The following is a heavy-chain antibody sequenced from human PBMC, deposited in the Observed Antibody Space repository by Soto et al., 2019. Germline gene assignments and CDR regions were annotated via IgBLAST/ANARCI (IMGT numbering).Heavy chain of an antibody. CDR3: ARASQNWIFFSGCSGYPHAFAF. Sequence: GASVKVSCKASGGTFSSYTISWVRQAPGQGLEWMGRIIPILGIANYAQKFQGRVTITADKSTSTAYMELSSLRSEDTAVYYCARASQNWIFFSGCSGYPHAFAFPAQGTIVTVS. V-gene: IGHV1-69*02. CDR2: IIPILGIA. CDR1: GGTFSSYT. D-gene: IGHD2-15*01. J-gene: IGHJ3*01.